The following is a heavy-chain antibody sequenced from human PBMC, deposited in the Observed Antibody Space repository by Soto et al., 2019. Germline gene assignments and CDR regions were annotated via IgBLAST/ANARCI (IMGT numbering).Heavy chain of an antibody. CDR1: GFTFTSSA. CDR2: IVVGSGNT. V-gene: IGHV1-58*01. J-gene: IGHJ4*02. CDR3: AADSTAYYDFWSGYYQFDY. Sequence: GASVKVSCKASGFTFTSSAVQWVRQARGQRLEWIGWIVVGSGNTNYAQKFQERVTITRDMSTSTAYMELSSLRSEDTAVYYCAADSTAYYDFWSGYYQFDYWGQGTLVTVSS. D-gene: IGHD3-3*01.